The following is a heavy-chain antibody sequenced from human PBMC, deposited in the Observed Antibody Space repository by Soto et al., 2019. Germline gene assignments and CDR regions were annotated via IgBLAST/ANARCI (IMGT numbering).Heavy chain of an antibody. V-gene: IGHV1-2*02. D-gene: IGHD1-7*01. Sequence: ASVKVSCKASGFTFTRFYIHWVRQVPGQGLEWMGWINPNSGGTNYVQKFQGRVTMTKDTSINAAYMELSGLRSDDTAVYYCARATITGTIIDYWGPGTLVTVPS. CDR3: ARATITGTIIDY. CDR2: INPNSGGT. J-gene: IGHJ4*02. CDR1: GFTFTRFY.